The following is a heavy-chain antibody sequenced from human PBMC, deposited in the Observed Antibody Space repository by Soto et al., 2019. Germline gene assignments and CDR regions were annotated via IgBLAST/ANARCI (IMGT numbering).Heavy chain of an antibody. J-gene: IGHJ3*01. D-gene: IGHD3-10*01. CDR3: ARDRITLANDAFDF. V-gene: IGHV4-4*07. CDR2: IYTSGST. Sequence: PSETLSLTSSVSGGSISSYYCSWIRQPAGKGLEWIGRIYTSGSTNYNPSLKSRVTMSVDTSKNQFSLNLSSVTAAADTAVYYCARDRITLANDAFDFWGQGTRFTVS. CDR1: GGSISSYY.